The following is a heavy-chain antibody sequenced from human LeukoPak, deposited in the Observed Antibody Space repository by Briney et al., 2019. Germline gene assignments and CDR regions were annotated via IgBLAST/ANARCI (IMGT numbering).Heavy chain of an antibody. V-gene: IGHV3-30*02. CDR3: ANAPWESGYSSSWYLEPPFSY. CDR1: GFTVNTNG. Sequence: RPGGSLRLSCAASGFTVNTNGMHWVGQAPGKGLEWVSFIRYDGSNKYYADSVKGRFTISRDNSKNTLYLQMNSLRAEDTAVYYCANAPWESGYSSSWYLEPPFSYWGQGTLVTASS. D-gene: IGHD6-13*01. J-gene: IGHJ4*02. CDR2: IRYDGSNK.